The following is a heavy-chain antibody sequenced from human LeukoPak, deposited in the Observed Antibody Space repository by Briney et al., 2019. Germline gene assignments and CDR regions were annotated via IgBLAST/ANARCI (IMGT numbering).Heavy chain of an antibody. CDR3: ARLAPGNYDILTGDPKVVFDY. CDR1: GGSISSFF. J-gene: IGHJ4*02. CDR2: VHSSGST. Sequence: SETLSLTCTVSGGSISSFFWSWIRQPPGKGLEWNGYVHSSGSTKYNPSLKSRLIISVDMSKNQFSLKLRSVSVADTAVYYCARLAPGNYDILTGDPKVVFDYWGQGALVTVSS. V-gene: IGHV4-59*01. D-gene: IGHD3-9*01.